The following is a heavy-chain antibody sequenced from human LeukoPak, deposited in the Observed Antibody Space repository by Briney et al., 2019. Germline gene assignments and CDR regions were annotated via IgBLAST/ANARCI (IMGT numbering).Heavy chain of an antibody. CDR2: ISNSGSSI. D-gene: IGHD3-22*01. CDR3: ARDPNYYDSRDDAFDI. Sequence: GGSLRLSCAASGFTFSDSYMTWIRQAPGKGLEWVSYISNSGSSIYYADSVKGRFTTSRDNAKSSLYLQMNSLRAEDTAVYYCARDPNYYDSRDDAFDIWGQGTMVTVSS. J-gene: IGHJ3*02. CDR1: GFTFSDSY. V-gene: IGHV3-11*01.